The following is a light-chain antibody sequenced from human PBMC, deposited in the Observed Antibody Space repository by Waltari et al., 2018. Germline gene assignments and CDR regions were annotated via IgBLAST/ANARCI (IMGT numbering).Light chain of an antibody. Sequence: ERVMTQSPATLSVSPGETATLSCRASQSASTNLAWYQQKAGQAPRLLIYDASIRATGVPARFSGSGAGTEFTLTITGLQSVDFAVYYCQQYNNWLYTFGQGTKLEIK. CDR2: DAS. CDR1: QSASTN. J-gene: IGKJ2*01. V-gene: IGKV3-15*01. CDR3: QQYNNWLYT.